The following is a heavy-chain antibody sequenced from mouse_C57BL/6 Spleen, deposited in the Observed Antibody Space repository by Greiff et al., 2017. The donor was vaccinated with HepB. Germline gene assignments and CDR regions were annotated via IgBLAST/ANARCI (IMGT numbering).Heavy chain of an antibody. J-gene: IGHJ4*01. D-gene: IGHD1-1*01. CDR2: IYWDDDK. CDR3: ARRNYYGSSYDYAMDY. Sequence: QVTLKVCGPGILQSSQTLSLTCSFSGFSLSTSGMGVSWIRQPSGKGLEWLAHIYWDDDKRYHPSLKSRLTISKDTSRNQVFLKITSVDTADTATYYCARRNYYGSSYDYAMDYWGQGTSVTVSS. CDR1: GFSLSTSGMG. V-gene: IGHV8-12*01.